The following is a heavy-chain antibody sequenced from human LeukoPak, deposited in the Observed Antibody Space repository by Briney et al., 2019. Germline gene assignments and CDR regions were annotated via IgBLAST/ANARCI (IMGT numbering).Heavy chain of an antibody. V-gene: IGHV3-66*01. CDR3: ARRVGTSGWYRFDY. J-gene: IGHJ4*02. D-gene: IGHD6-19*01. CDR1: GFTFSSYA. Sequence: GGSLRLSCAASGFTFSSYAMSWVRQAPGKGLEWVSVIYSGGSTYYADSVKGRFTISRDNSKNTLYLQMNSLRAEDTAVYYCARRVGTSGWYRFDYWGQGTLVTVSS. CDR2: IYSGGST.